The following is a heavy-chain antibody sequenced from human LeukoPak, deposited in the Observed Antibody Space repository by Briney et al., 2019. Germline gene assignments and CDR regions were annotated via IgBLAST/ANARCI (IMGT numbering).Heavy chain of an antibody. Sequence: PSGTLSLTCAVSGGSISSSNWWSWVRQPPGKGLEWIGEIYHSGNTNYNPSLKSRVTISVDKSKNQFSLKLSSVTAADTAVYYCARLKSGGRTNGWVDYWGQGTLVTVSS. J-gene: IGHJ4*02. D-gene: IGHD3-16*01. CDR3: ARLKSGGRTNGWVDY. V-gene: IGHV4-4*02. CDR1: GGSISSSNW. CDR2: IYHSGNT.